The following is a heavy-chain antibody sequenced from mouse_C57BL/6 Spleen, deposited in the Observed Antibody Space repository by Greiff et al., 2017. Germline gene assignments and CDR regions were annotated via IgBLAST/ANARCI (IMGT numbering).Heavy chain of an antibody. CDR3: ATCGNYAWFAY. J-gene: IGHJ3*01. CDR2: IWSGGST. D-gene: IGHD2-1*01. CDR1: GFSLTSYG. Sequence: QVQLKESGPGLVQPSPSLSITCTVSGFSLTSYGVHWVRQSPGKGLEWLGVIWSGGSTAYNAAFISRLSISKDNSKSQVFFKMNSLQADDTAIYYCATCGNYAWFAYWGQGTLVTVSA. V-gene: IGHV2-2*01.